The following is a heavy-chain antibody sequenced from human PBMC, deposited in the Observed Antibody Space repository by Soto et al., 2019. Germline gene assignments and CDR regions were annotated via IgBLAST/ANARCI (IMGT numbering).Heavy chain of an antibody. CDR3: GRDGLNGYYERDYYDYGGMDV. CDR1: GYTFTSYG. J-gene: IGHJ6*02. CDR2: ISAYNGNT. V-gene: IGHV1-18*01. D-gene: IGHD4-17*01. Sequence: ASVKVSCKAYGYTFTSYGISWERQAPGQGLEWMGWISAYNGNTNDAQKLQGRVTMTTDTSTSTAYMELRSMRSDDTAVYYCGRDGLNGYYERDYYDYGGMDVWGQGTTVTVPS.